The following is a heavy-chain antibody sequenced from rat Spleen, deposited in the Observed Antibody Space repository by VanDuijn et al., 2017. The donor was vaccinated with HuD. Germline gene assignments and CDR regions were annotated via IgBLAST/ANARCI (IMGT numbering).Heavy chain of an antibody. CDR2: VSSGGNT. D-gene: IGHD1-12*02. Sequence: QVPLKESGPGLVQPSQTLSLTCTVSGFSLTSDGVSWVRQPPGKGLEWIAAVSSGGNTYYDSTLKSRLSISRDTSKNQVFLKMNSLQSEDTTTYYCARDGPPVCYYDGVYYYGGFEHWGQGVMVTVSS. J-gene: IGHJ2*01. V-gene: IGHV2S12*01. CDR3: ARDGPPVCYYDGVYYYGGFEH. CDR1: GFSLTSDG.